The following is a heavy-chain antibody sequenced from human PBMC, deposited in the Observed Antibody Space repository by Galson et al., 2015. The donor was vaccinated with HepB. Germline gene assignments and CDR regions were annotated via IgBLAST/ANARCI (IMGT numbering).Heavy chain of an antibody. CDR3: ARDRYCSGGSCYTLGGFDY. CDR1: GFTFSTYS. V-gene: IGHV3-48*01. Sequence: SLRLSCAASGFTFSTYSMNWVRQAPGKGLEWVSYISSSGTIYYADSVKGRFTISRDNAKNSLYLQMNSLRAEDTAVYYCARDRYCSGGSCYTLGGFDYWGQGTLVTVSS. CDR2: ISSSGTI. J-gene: IGHJ4*02. D-gene: IGHD2-15*01.